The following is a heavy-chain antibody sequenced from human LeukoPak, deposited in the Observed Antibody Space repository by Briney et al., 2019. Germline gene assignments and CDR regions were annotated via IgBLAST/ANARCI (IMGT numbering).Heavy chain of an antibody. Sequence: GSVKVSCKASGYTFTGYYMHWVRQAPGQGLEWMGWINPNSGGTNYAQKFQGRVTMTRDTSISTAYMELSRLRSDDTAVYYCARGGLLWFEELPIGRPFDYWGQGTLVTVSS. J-gene: IGHJ4*02. V-gene: IGHV1-2*02. CDR3: ARGGLLWFEELPIGRPFDY. CDR1: GYTFTGYY. D-gene: IGHD3-10*01. CDR2: INPNSGGT.